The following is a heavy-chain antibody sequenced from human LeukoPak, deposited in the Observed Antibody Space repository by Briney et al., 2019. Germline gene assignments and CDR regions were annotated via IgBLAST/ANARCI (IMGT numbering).Heavy chain of an antibody. CDR3: YGEGH. J-gene: IGHJ4*02. CDR2: ISATGDST. CDR1: GFGFDNYA. Sequence: PGGSLRLSCAVSGFGFDNYAMSWVRQAPGKGLDWVSTISATGDSTYYADSVKGRFTVSRDNSKNTVYLQLNSLSAEDTAVYYCYGEGHWGQGTLVTVSS. V-gene: IGHV3-23*01. D-gene: IGHD4/OR15-4a*01.